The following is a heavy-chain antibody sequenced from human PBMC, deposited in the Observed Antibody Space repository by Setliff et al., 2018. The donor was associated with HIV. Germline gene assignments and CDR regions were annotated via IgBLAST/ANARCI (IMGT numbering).Heavy chain of an antibody. D-gene: IGHD3-3*01. CDR2: ISYDGNNM. CDR1: GFTFSSYA. J-gene: IGHJ4*02. V-gene: IGHV3-30*04. CDR3: ARGGPDFWSGYIDY. Sequence: PGGSLRLSCEASGFTFSSYAMHWVRQAPGKGLEWVAAISYDGNNMYYADSVKGRFPISRDNSKNTLYLQMNSLRAEDTAVYYCARGGPDFWSGYIDYWGQGTLVTVSS.